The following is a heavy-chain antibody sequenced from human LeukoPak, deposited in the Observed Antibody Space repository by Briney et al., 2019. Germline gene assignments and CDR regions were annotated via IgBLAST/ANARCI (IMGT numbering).Heavy chain of an antibody. CDR3: ARSKGGVQLWSAKSSLYPIDY. CDR1: GFTFSSYA. V-gene: IGHV3-30-3*01. D-gene: IGHD5-18*01. Sequence: GRSLRLSCAASGFTFSSYAMHWVRQAPGKGLEWVAVISYDGSNKYYADSVKGRFTISRDNSKNTLYLQMNSLRAEDTAVYYCARSKGGVQLWSAKSSLYPIDYWGQGTLVTVSS. J-gene: IGHJ4*02. CDR2: ISYDGSNK.